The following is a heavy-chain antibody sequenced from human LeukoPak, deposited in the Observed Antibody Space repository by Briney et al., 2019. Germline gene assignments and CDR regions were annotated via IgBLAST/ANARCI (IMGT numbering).Heavy chain of an antibody. V-gene: IGHV3-21*01. CDR2: ISTSSSYI. J-gene: IGHJ4*02. CDR3: ARKNGLDY. Sequence: GGSLRLSCEASGFIFSRYSMNWVRQAPGKGLEWVSSISTSSSYIYYADSVKGRFTISRDNAKNSLYLQMNSLRAEDTAVYYCARKNGLDYWGQGTLVTVSS. CDR1: GFIFSRYS.